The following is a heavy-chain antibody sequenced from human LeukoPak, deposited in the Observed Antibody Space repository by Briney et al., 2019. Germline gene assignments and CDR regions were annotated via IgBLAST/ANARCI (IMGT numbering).Heavy chain of an antibody. J-gene: IGHJ4*02. CDR1: GFTFSTYW. V-gene: IGHV3-74*01. Sequence: GGSLRLSCAASGFTFSTYWMHWVRQAPGKGLVWVSRINGDGSSTSYGDSAKGRFTISRDNAKNTLYLQMNGLRVEDTAVYYCARALGDIRGQGTLVTVSS. CDR3: ARALGDI. CDR2: INGDGSST.